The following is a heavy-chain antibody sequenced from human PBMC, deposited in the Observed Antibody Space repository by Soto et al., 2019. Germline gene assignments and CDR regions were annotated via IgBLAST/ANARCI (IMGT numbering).Heavy chain of an antibody. J-gene: IGHJ6*02. CDR1: GYTFTSYG. CDR3: ASSYSNYALIDYYYYGMDV. D-gene: IGHD4-4*01. Sequence: GASVKVSCKASGYTFTSYGISWVRQAPGQRLEWMGWINAGNGNTKYSQKFQGRVTITRDTSASTAYMELSSLRSEDTAVYYCASSYSNYALIDYYYYGMDVWGQGTTVTVSS. V-gene: IGHV1-3*01. CDR2: INAGNGNT.